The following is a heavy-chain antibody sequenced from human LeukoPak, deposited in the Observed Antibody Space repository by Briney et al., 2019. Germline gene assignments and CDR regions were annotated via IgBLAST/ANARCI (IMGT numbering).Heavy chain of an antibody. D-gene: IGHD6-19*01. J-gene: IGHJ4*02. CDR2: ISAYNGDT. CDR3: ARSSKQWLDR. Sequence: ASVKVSCKASGYTFTSYGISWVRQAPGQGLEWMGWISAYNGDTNYAQKFQGRVTTTTDTSTSTGYMELRSLRSDDTAVYYCARSSKQWLDRWGQGTLVTVSS. V-gene: IGHV1-18*01. CDR1: GYTFTSYG.